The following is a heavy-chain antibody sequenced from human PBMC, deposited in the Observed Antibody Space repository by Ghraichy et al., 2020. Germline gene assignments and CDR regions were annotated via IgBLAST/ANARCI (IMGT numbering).Heavy chain of an antibody. J-gene: IGHJ3*02. CDR3: ARAIVNFGVVLGAFDI. D-gene: IGHD3-3*01. CDR2: IIPIFGTA. V-gene: IGHV1-69*13. Sequence: SVKVSCKASGGTFSSYAISWVRQAPGQGLEWMGGIIPIFGTANYAQKFQGRVTITADESTSTAYMELSSLRSEDTAVYYCARAIVNFGVVLGAFDIWGQGTMVTVSS. CDR1: GGTFSSYA.